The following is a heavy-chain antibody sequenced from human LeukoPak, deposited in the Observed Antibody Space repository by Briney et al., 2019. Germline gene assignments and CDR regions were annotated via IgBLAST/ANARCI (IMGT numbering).Heavy chain of an antibody. V-gene: IGHV3-9*01. Sequence: PGGSLRLSCAASGFTFDDYAMHWVRQAPGKGLEWVSGISWNSGSIGYVDSVKGRFTISRDNAKNSLYLQMNSLRSEDTAVYYCAGSYGYSGADYWGQGTLVTVSS. CDR1: GFTFDDYA. J-gene: IGHJ4*02. CDR3: AGSYGYSGADY. CDR2: ISWNSGSI. D-gene: IGHD5-18*01.